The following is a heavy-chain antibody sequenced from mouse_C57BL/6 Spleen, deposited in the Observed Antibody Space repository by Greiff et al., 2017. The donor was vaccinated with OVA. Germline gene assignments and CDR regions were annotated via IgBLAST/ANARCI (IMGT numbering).Heavy chain of an antibody. CDR3: TRDSDYPYFDY. V-gene: IGHV5-9-1*02. J-gene: IGHJ2*01. CDR1: GFTFSSYA. Sequence: EVKLEESGEGLVKPGGSLKLSCAASGFTFSSYAMSWVRQTPEKRLEWVAYISSGGDYIYYADTVKGRFTISRDNARNTLYLQMSSLKSEDTAMYYCTRDSDYPYFDYWGQGTTLTVSS. D-gene: IGHD2-4*01. CDR2: ISSGGDYI.